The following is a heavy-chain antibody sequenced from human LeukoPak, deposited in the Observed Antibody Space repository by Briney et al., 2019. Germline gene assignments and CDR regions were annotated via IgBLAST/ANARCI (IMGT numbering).Heavy chain of an antibody. CDR3: ARGRGTGSGLRRLDY. D-gene: IGHD1-1*01. CDR2: VSGGGLDT. J-gene: IGHJ4*02. Sequence: GGSLRLSCAASGFTFSSYAMSWVRQAPGKGLEWVTSVSGGGLDTYYADSVKGRFTISRDHSKNTLYLEMNSLRVEDTAEYYCARGRGTGSGLRRLDYWGQGTLVTISS. V-gene: IGHV3-23*01. CDR1: GFTFSSYA.